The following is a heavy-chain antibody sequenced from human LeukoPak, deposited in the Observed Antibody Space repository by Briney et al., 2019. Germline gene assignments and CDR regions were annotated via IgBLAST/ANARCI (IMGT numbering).Heavy chain of an antibody. D-gene: IGHD2-2*01. CDR3: ASLFDYCSSTSCAAFDI. V-gene: IGHV4-39*01. J-gene: IGHJ3*02. Sequence: PSETLSLTCTVSGGSISSSSYYWGWIRQPPGKGLEWIGSIYYSGSTYYNPSLKSRVTISVDTSKNQFSLKLSSVTAADTPVYYCASLFDYCSSTSCAAFDIWGQGTMVTVSS. CDR1: GGSISSSSYY. CDR2: IYYSGST.